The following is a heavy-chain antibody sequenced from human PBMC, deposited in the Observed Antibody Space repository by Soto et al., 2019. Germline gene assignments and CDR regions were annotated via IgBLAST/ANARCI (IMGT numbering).Heavy chain of an antibody. CDR3: ARDFGYDDV. D-gene: IGHD3-22*01. CDR2: ISRSSSTM. V-gene: IGHV3-48*02. Sequence: GGSLRLSCAASGFTFSIYDMNWVRQAPGKGLEWVSYISRSSSTMYYADSVKGRFTISRDNDKNSLYLQMNRLRDEDTVVYYCARDFGYDDVWGQGTTVTVSS. J-gene: IGHJ6*02. CDR1: GFTFSIYD.